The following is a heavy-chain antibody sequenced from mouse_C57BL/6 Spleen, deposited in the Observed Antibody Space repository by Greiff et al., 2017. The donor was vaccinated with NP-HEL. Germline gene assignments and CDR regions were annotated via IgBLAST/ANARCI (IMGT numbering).Heavy chain of an antibody. CDR3: ARCPMVDWYFDV. J-gene: IGHJ1*03. Sequence: VQLQQSGPELVKPGASVKISCKASGYAFSSSWMNWVKQRPGKGLEWIGRIYPGDGDTNYNGKFKGKATLTADKSSSTAYMQLSSLTSEDSAVYFCARCPMVDWYFDVWGTGTTVTVSS. D-gene: IGHD2-2*01. CDR2: IYPGDGDT. CDR1: GYAFSSSW. V-gene: IGHV1-82*01.